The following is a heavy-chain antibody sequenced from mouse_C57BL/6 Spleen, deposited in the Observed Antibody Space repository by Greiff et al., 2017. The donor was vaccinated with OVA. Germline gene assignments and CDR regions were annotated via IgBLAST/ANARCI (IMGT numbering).Heavy chain of an antibody. CDR1: GYAFTNYL. CDR2: INPGSGGT. J-gene: IGHJ1*03. CDR3: ARDGNYWYFDV. D-gene: IGHD2-1*01. V-gene: IGHV1-54*01. Sequence: VQGVESGAELVRPGTSVKVSCKASGYAFTNYLIEWVKQRPGQGLEWIGVINPGSGGTNYNEKFKGKATLTADKSSSTAYMQLSSLTSEDSAVYFCARDGNYWYFDVWGTGTTVTVSS.